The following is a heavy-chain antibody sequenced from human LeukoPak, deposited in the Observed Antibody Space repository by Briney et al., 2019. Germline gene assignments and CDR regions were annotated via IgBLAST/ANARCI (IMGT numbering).Heavy chain of an antibody. V-gene: IGHV1-69*05. CDR3: ARDGLTVGANDY. CDR2: IIPIFGTA. J-gene: IGHJ4*02. Sequence: GQXLXXXGRIIPIFGTANYAQKFQGRVTITTDESTSTAYMELSSLRSEDTAVYYCARDGLTVGANDYWGQGTLVTVSS. D-gene: IGHD1-26*01.